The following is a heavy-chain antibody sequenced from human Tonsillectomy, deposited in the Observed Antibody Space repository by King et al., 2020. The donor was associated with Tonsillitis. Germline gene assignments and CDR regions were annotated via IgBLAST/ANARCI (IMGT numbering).Heavy chain of an antibody. CDR2: ISWNSGSI. CDR1: GFTFDDYA. CDR3: AKGAYSYGYEIGLVDY. Sequence: VQLVESGGGLVQPGRSLRLSCAASGFTFDDYAMHWVRQAPGKGLEWVSGISWNSGSICYADSVKGRFTISRDNAKNSLYLQMNSLRPEDTALYYCAKGAYSYGYEIGLVDYWGQGTLVTVAA. J-gene: IGHJ4*02. D-gene: IGHD5-18*01. V-gene: IGHV3-9*01.